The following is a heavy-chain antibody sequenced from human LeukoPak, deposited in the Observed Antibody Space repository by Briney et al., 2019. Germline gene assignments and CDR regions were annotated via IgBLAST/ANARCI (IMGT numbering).Heavy chain of an antibody. CDR1: GYTFTGYY. CDR2: INPKNGGT. J-gene: IGHJ4*02. CDR3: ARDGSYYGSGSYSHIDY. D-gene: IGHD3-10*01. V-gene: IGHV1-2*02. Sequence: ASVKVSCKASGYTFTGYYLHWVRQAPGQGLEWMGWINPKNGGTNYAQKFQGRVTMTRDTSISTTYMELSRLTSDDTAVYSCARDGSYYGSGSYSHIDYWGQGTLVTVSS.